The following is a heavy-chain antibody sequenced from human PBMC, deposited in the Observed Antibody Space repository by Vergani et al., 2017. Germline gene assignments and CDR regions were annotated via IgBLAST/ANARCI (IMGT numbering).Heavy chain of an antibody. J-gene: IGHJ4*02. Sequence: VQLLESGGGLVQPGGSLRLSCAASGFTFSSYAMHWVRQAPGKGLEWVAVISYDGSNKYYADSVKGRFTISRDNSKNTLYLQMNSLRAEDTAVYYCARDLYYSYGSFDYWGQGTLVTVSS. CDR3: ARDLYYSYGSFDY. D-gene: IGHD5-18*01. CDR2: ISYDGSNK. CDR1: GFTFSSYA. V-gene: IGHV3-30*01.